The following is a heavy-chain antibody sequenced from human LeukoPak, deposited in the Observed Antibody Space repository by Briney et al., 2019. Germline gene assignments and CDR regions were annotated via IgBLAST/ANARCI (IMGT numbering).Heavy chain of an antibody. CDR3: AKGGSGTTVVITTIDY. CDR2: ISGSGGST. V-gene: IGHV3-23*01. D-gene: IGHD4-23*01. J-gene: IGHJ4*02. Sequence: GGSLRLSCAASGFTFSSYAMSWVRQAPGKGLEWVSAISGSGGSTYYADPVKGRFTISRDNSKNTLYLQMNSLRAEDTAVYYCAKGGSGTTVVITTIDYWGQGTLVTVSS. CDR1: GFTFSSYA.